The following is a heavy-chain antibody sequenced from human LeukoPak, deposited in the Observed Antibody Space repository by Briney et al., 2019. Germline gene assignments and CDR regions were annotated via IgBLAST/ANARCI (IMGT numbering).Heavy chain of an antibody. CDR3: ARDEMKVGSGGDTSSYYYLYYMDV. V-gene: IGHV4-4*07. CDR2: IFTTGSP. CDR1: GPSVSSYY. Sequence: PSETLSLTCTVSGPSVSSYYWGWIRQPAGQGLGWIGRIFTTGSPNTNTPLKSRVTISVDKSKNQFSLKLNSVTAADTASYYCARDEMKVGSGGDTSSYYYLYYMDVWGKGTTVTVSS. J-gene: IGHJ6*03. D-gene: IGHD2-21*02.